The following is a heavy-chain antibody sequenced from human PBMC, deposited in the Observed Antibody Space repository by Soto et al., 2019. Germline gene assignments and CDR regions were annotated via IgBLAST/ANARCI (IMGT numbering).Heavy chain of an antibody. CDR2: ISSSISYI. J-gene: IGHJ6*02. CDR1: GFTFSSYS. D-gene: IGHD6-6*01. V-gene: IGHV3-21*01. CDR3: ASSSSTYYYYGMDV. Sequence: GGSLRLSCAASGFTFSSYSMNWVRQAPGKGLEWVSSISSSISYIYYADSVKGRFTISRDNAKNSLYLQMNSLRAEDTAVYYCASSSSTYYYYGMDVWGQGTRVTVSS.